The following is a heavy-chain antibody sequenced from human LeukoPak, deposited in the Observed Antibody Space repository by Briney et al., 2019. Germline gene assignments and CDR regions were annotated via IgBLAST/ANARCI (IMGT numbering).Heavy chain of an antibody. CDR2: ISGDGNT. CDR1: GFTVSSNY. J-gene: IGHJ4*02. Sequence: GGSLRLSCAASGFTVSSNYMSWVRQAPGKGLEWVSIISGDGNTYYAGSVKGRFIISRDSSKNTLYLQMSDLRAEDTAVYYCARDDSWNDGRGLDDWGQGTLVTVSS. D-gene: IGHD1-1*01. V-gene: IGHV3-53*01. CDR3: ARDDSWNDGRGLDD.